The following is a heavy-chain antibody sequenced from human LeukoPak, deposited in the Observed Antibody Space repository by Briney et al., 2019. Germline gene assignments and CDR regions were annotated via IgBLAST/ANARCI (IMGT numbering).Heavy chain of an antibody. D-gene: IGHD3-10*01. CDR1: GFTFSSYA. Sequence: GGSLRLSCTASGFTFSSYAMSWVRQAPGKGLEWVSALSGSGGNTYYADSVKGRFTISRDNSKNTLYLQMNSLRAEDTAKYYCAKVKGDVIGAFDIWGQGTMVTVSS. V-gene: IGHV3-23*01. J-gene: IGHJ3*02. CDR2: LSGSGGNT. CDR3: AKVKGDVIGAFDI.